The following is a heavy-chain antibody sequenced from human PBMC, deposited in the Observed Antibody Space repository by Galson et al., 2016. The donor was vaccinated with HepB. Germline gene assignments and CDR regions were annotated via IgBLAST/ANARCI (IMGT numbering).Heavy chain of an antibody. CDR3: ARDRDPRTHEYYDSSGRDAFDI. J-gene: IGHJ3*02. Sequence: SLRLSCAASGFSLSSYSMNWVRQAPGKGLEWISYISSRSNTLYYTRSVRGRFTTSRDNAKNSLHLQMNGLRDEDTAIYYCARDRDPRTHEYYDSSGRDAFDIWGPGTMVTVSS. V-gene: IGHV3-48*02. CDR2: ISSRSNTL. D-gene: IGHD3-22*01. CDR1: GFSLSSYS.